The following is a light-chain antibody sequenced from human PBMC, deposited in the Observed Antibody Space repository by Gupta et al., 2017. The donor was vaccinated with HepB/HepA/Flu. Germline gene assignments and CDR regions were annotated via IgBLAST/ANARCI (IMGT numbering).Light chain of an antibody. V-gene: IGLV1-51*01. J-gene: IGLJ1*01. CDR3: GAWDGRMSVYV. CDR2: DNN. CDR1: SSNIGNNY. Sequence: QSVLTQPPSVSSAPGQKVTISCSVSSSNIGNNYVSWYQQLPGTAPKLLIYDNNNRHSGIPERFSGSKSGTSATLDITGLQTGEEADYYCGAWDGRMSVYVFGPGTEVTVL.